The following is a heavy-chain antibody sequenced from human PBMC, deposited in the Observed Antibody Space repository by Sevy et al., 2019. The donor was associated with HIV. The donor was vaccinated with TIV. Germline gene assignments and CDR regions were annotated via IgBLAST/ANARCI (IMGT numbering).Heavy chain of an antibody. Sequence: ASVNVSCKASGYTFTSYDINWVRQATGQGLEWMGWMNPNSGNTGYAQKFQGRVTMTRNTSISTAYMKLSSLRSEDTAVYYCASEGLLYGVRGNWFDPWGQGTLVTVSS. CDR2: MNPNSGNT. V-gene: IGHV1-8*01. CDR1: GYTFTSYD. D-gene: IGHD3-10*01. J-gene: IGHJ5*02. CDR3: ASEGLLYGVRGNWFDP.